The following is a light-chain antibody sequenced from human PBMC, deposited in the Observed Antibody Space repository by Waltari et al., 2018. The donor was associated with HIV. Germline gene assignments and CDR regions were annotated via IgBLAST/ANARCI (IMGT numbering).Light chain of an antibody. Sequence: SVLTQPPSASGTPGQRDTISCYGSNSNIGPNIRNWYRQLPGTTPQLPSHSNEQRPSGVPDRFSGSKSGTSASLAISGLQSEDEADYYCAAWDDTLNGWVFGGGTKLTVL. CDR3: AAWDDTLNGWV. V-gene: IGLV1-44*01. J-gene: IGLJ3*02. CDR1: NSNIGPNI. CDR2: SNE.